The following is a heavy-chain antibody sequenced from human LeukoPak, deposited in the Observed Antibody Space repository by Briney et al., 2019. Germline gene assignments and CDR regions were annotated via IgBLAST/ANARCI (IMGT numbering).Heavy chain of an antibody. CDR2: IVVGSGNT. CDR3: AAEVSLGYRCSSTSCRGDYYYGMDV. D-gene: IGHD2-2*01. CDR1: GFTFTSSA. Sequence: GASVTVSCTASGFTFTSSAVQWVRQARGQRLEWIGWIVVGSGNTNYAQKFQERVTITRDMSTSTAYMELSSLRSEDTAVYYCAAEVSLGYRCSSTSCRGDYYYGMDVWGQGTTVTVSS. J-gene: IGHJ6*02. V-gene: IGHV1-58*01.